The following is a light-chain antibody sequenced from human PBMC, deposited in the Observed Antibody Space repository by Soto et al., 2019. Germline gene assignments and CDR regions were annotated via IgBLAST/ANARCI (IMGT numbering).Light chain of an antibody. CDR1: QSVRSCY. CDR2: GAS. Sequence: EIVMTQSPATLSLSPGERATLSCRASQSVRSCYLSWYQQKPGQAPRLLIYGASIWATGIPARLSGSGSGTGFTLTISTRQPEDFGVYHCQEDYILPWTLAQGTKVDIK. CDR3: QEDYILPWT. V-gene: IGKV3D-7*01. J-gene: IGKJ1*01.